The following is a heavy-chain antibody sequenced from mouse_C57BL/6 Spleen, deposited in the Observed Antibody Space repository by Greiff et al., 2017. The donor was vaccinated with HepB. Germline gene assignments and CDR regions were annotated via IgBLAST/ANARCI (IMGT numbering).Heavy chain of an antibody. CDR3: ARVTTHGNHVGYAMDD. CDR2: IYPRSGNT. V-gene: IGHV1-81*01. Sequence: QVHVKQSGAELARPGASVKLSCKASGYTFTSYGISWVKQSTGQGLEWIGEIYPRSGNTYYNEKFKGKATLTADKSSSTAYMELRSLTSEDSAVYFCARVTTHGNHVGYAMDDWGQGTSVTVSS. D-gene: IGHD2-3*01. J-gene: IGHJ4*01. CDR1: GYTFTSYG.